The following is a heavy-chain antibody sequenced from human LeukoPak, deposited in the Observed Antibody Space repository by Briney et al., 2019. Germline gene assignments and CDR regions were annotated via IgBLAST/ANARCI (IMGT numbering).Heavy chain of an antibody. CDR3: ARAAMVRGVDYFDS. D-gene: IGHD3-10*01. CDR2: ISGSGGAT. Sequence: PGGSLRLSCAASGFTFSSYSMTWVRQAPGKGLEWVSVISGSGGATYYTDSVKGRFTISRDNSKNTLYLQMNSLRAEDTAVYYCARAAMVRGVDYFDSWGQGTLGTVSS. J-gene: IGHJ4*02. V-gene: IGHV3-23*01. CDR1: GFTFSSYS.